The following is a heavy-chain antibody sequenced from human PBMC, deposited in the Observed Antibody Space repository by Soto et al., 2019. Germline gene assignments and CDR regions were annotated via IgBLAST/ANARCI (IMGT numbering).Heavy chain of an antibody. CDR1: GGIFSNFA. CDR3: ARVGLGAYDY. J-gene: IGHJ4*02. CDR2: IIPTLGTP. D-gene: IGHD2-15*01. Sequence: QVQLVQSGAEVKNPGSSVKVSCKASGGIFSNFAFNWMRQAPGQGLEWMGGIIPTLGTPHYAQKFLGRVTINADESTRTVYMEMSSLTVEDTAVYYCARVGLGAYDYWGQGNLVIVSS. V-gene: IGHV1-69*01.